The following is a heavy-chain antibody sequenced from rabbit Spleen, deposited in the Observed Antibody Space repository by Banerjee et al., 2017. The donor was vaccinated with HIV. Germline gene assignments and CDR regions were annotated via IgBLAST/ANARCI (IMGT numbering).Heavy chain of an antibody. CDR3: ARGSAAMTLVITGFYFHL. J-gene: IGHJ4*01. Sequence: QQQLVESGGDLVKPGASLTLTCTASGFSFSSSYWICWVRQAPGKGLEWIGCINTGSGGTYYATWAKGRFTISKSSSTTVTLQMTSLTAADTATYFCARGSAAMTLVITGFYFHLWGPGTLVTVS. CDR2: INTGSGGT. V-gene: IGHV1S45*01. D-gene: IGHD2-1*01. CDR1: GFSFSSSYW.